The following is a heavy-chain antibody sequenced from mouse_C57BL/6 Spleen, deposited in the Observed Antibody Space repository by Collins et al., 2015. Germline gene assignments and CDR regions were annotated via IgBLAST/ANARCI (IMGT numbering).Heavy chain of an antibody. CDR3: XRHENYNGSTYWYFDV. CDR1: GYTFTECI. J-gene: IGHJ1*01. CDR2: FYPGSGSI. Sequence: VQLQQSGAGLVKPGASVKLSCKASGYTFTECIIXWVKQRSGQGLEWIGWFYPGSGSIKYNEKFKDKATLTADKSSSTVYLELSRLTSEDSAVYFCXRHENYNGSTYWYFDVWGAGTTVTVSS. D-gene: IGHD1-1*01. V-gene: IGHV1-62-2*01.